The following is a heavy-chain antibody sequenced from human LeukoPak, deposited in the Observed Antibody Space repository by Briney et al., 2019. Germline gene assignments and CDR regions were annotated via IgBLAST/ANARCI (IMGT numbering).Heavy chain of an antibody. CDR1: GFTFSGSA. J-gene: IGHJ6*02. D-gene: IGHD5-18*01. CDR3: TRQEDTAMVLYYYYYGMDV. Sequence: GGSLRLSCAASGFTFSGSAMHWVRQASGKGLEWVGRIRSKANSYATAYAASVKGRFTISRDDSKNTAYLQMNSLKTEDTAVYYCTRQEDTAMVLYYYYYGMDVWGQGTTVTVSS. V-gene: IGHV3-73*01. CDR2: IRSKANSYAT.